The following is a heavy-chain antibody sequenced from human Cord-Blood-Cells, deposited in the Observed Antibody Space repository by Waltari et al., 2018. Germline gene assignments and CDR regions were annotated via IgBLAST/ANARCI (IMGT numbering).Heavy chain of an antibody. CDR1: GGTFSSHA. D-gene: IGHD6-13*01. CDR3: AREGYSSSWYDAFDI. V-gene: IGHV1-69*01. J-gene: IGHJ3*02. Sequence: QVQLVQSGAEVKKPGSSGKVSCTASGGTFSSHATSWVRQAPGQGLEWMGGIIPIFGTANYAQKFQGRVTITADESTSTAYMELSSLRSEDTAVYYCAREGYSSSWYDAFDIWGQGTMVTVSS. CDR2: IIPIFGTA.